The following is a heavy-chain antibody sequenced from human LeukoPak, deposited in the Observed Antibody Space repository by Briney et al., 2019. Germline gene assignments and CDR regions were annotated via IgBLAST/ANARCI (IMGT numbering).Heavy chain of an antibody. Sequence: SETLSLTCTVSGGSISSGDYYWSWIRQPPGKGLEWIGYTYYSGSTYYNPSLKSRVTISVDTSKNQFSLKLSSVTAADTAVYYCARKYYYDSSGYYYDYWGQGTLVTVSS. D-gene: IGHD3-22*01. V-gene: IGHV4-30-4*08. J-gene: IGHJ4*02. CDR1: GGSISSGDYY. CDR2: TYYSGST. CDR3: ARKYYYDSSGYYYDY.